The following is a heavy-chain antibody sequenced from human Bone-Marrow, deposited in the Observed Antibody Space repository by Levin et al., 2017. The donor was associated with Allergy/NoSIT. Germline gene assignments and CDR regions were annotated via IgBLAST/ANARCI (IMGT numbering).Heavy chain of an antibody. CDR1: GFTFSSNW. V-gene: IGHV3-7*01. CDR3: ARELNRGRYSHWYFDL. Sequence: ASVKVSCAASGFTFSSNWMSWVRQAPGKGLEWVANIKLDGSEKYYVDSVKGRFTISRDNSKNSLFLQMNSLRVEDTAVYYCARELNRGRYSHWYFDLWGRGTLVTVSS. J-gene: IGHJ2*01. D-gene: IGHD3-10*01. CDR2: IKLDGSEK.